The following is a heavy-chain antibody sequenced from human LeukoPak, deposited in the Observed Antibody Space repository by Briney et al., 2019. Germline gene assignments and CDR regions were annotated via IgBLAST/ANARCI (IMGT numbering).Heavy chain of an antibody. D-gene: IGHD2-2*01. CDR2: ISAYNGNT. Sequence: ASVKVSCKASGYTFTSYGISWVRQAPGQGLEWVGWISAYNGNTNYAQKLQGRVTMTTDTSTSTAYMELRSLRSDDTAVYYCARGGSYCSSTSCPRFDYWGQGTLVTVSS. CDR3: ARGGSYCSSTSCPRFDY. V-gene: IGHV1-18*01. J-gene: IGHJ4*02. CDR1: GYTFTSYG.